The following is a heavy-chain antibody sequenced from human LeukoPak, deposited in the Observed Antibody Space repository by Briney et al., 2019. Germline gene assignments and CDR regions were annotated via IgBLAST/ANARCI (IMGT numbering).Heavy chain of an antibody. CDR2: ISAYNGNT. D-gene: IGHD3-22*01. V-gene: IGHV1-18*01. J-gene: IGHJ3*02. CDR1: GYTFNSYG. Sequence: ASVKVSCKASGYTFNSYGISWVRQAPGQGLEWMGWISAYNGNTNYAQKLQGRVTMTTDTSTSTAYMELRSLRSDDTAVYYCARVPAVGYYGSSGYYRDAFDIWGQGTMVTVSS. CDR3: ARVPAVGYYGSSGYYRDAFDI.